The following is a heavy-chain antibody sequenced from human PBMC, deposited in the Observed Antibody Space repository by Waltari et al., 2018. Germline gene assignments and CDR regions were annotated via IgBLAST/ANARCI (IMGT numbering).Heavy chain of an antibody. J-gene: IGHJ4*02. V-gene: IGHV4-4*02. CDR2: VHRSGRT. CDR3: ARDLGRGLFLDS. Sequence: WWSWVRQSPDKGLEWIGQVHRSGRTNYSPSFASRAIVSLDTSMNQFSLRILSATAADTAVYYCARDLGRGLFLDSWGQGTLVTVSP. D-gene: IGHD2-15*01. CDR1: W.